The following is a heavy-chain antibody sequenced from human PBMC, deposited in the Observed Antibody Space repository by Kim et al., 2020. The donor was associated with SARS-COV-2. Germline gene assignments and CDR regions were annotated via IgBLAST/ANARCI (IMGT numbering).Heavy chain of an antibody. Sequence: DSVKGRFTISRDNSKNTLYLQMNSLRAKDTAVYYCAKVTLTLAMINCFDYWGQGTLVTVSS. J-gene: IGHJ4*02. D-gene: IGHD5-18*01. V-gene: IGHV3-23*01. CDR3: AKVTLTLAMINCFDY.